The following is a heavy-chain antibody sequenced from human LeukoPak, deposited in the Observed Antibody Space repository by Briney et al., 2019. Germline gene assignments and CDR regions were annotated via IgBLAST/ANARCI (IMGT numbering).Heavy chain of an antibody. CDR3: AKELRRGSGSYYPFDY. D-gene: IGHD3-10*01. V-gene: IGHV3-30*18. Sequence: PGGSLRLSCAASGFTFSSYGMHWVRQAPGKGLEWVAVISYDGSNKYYADSVKGRFTISRDNSKNTLYLQMNSLRAEDTAVYYCAKELRRGSGSYYPFDYWGQGTLVTVSS. J-gene: IGHJ4*02. CDR1: GFTFSSYG. CDR2: ISYDGSNK.